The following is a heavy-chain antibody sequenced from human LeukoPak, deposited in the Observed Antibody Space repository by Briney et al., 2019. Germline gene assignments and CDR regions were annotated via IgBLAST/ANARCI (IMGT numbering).Heavy chain of an antibody. CDR1: GFTFSSYG. CDR3: AAYSRGYGIY. CDR2: IWYDGSNK. D-gene: IGHD5-18*01. Sequence: GGSLRLSCAASGFTFSSYGMHWVRQAPGKGLEWVAVIWYDGSNKYYANSVKGRSTIPRDNSKNTLYLQMNSLRAEDTAVYYCAAYSRGYGIYWGQGTLVTVSS. V-gene: IGHV3-33*01. J-gene: IGHJ4*02.